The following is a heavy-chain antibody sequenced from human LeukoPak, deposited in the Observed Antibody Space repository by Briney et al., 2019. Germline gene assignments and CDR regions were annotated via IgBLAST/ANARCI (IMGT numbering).Heavy chain of an antibody. CDR1: GGSISSYY. Sequence: SETLSLTCTVSGGSISSYYWSWIRQPAGKGLEWIGSIYTSGSTNYNPSLKSRVTISVDKSKNQFSLKLSSVTAADTAVYYCARDFRGTNYYYYMDVWGKGTTVTVSS. J-gene: IGHJ6*03. D-gene: IGHD3/OR15-3a*01. CDR2: IYTSGST. CDR3: ARDFRGTNYYYYMDV. V-gene: IGHV4-4*07.